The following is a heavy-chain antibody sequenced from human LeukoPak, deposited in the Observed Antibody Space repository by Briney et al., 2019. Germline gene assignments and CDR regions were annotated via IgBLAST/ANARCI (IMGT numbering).Heavy chain of an antibody. CDR3: ARQSRVGGTCFDY. D-gene: IGHD2-15*01. Sequence: SETLSLTCTVSGDSISSFFWSWIRQPPGKGLEWIGYIYDGGTTKYNPSLKSRVTISADTSNSQFSVNLSSVTAADTAVYYCARQSRVGGTCFDYWGQGALVTVSS. J-gene: IGHJ4*02. CDR2: IYDGGTT. CDR1: GDSISSFF. V-gene: IGHV4-59*01.